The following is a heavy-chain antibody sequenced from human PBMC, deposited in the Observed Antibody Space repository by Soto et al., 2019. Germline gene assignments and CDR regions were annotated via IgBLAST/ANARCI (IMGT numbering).Heavy chain of an antibody. J-gene: IGHJ4*02. CDR1: GFTFSSYL. CDR2: INSDGSST. Sequence: PGGSLRLSCAASGFTFSSYLMHWIRQAPGKGLVWVSRINSDGSSTSYADSVKGRFTISRDNAKNTLYLQMNSLRAEDTAVYYCARDEAAQYYFDYWGQGTLVTVSS. CDR3: ARDEAAQYYFDY. D-gene: IGHD6-13*01. V-gene: IGHV3-74*01.